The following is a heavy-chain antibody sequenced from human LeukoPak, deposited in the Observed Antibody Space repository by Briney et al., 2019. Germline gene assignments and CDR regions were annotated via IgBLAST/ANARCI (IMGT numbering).Heavy chain of an antibody. CDR1: GFTFSNYW. CDR2: IKQDGSEK. D-gene: IGHD5-18*01. Sequence: GGSLRLSCAASGFTFSNYWMRWVRQAPGKGLEWVANIKQDGSEKYYVDSVKGRFTISRDNAKDSLYLQMNSLRVEDTAAYYCSRGGYNYALDFWGQGTLVTVSS. V-gene: IGHV3-7*04. CDR3: SRGGYNYALDF. J-gene: IGHJ4*02.